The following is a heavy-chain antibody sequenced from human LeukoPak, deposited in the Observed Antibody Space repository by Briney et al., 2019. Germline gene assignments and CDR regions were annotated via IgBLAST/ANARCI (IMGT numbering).Heavy chain of an antibody. Sequence: GGSLRLSCAASGFTFSDYYMSWIRQAPGKGLEWISYISSSGSTIYYADSVKGRFTMSRDNAKSSLYLQVSSLRAEDTAIYYCARRRDYFDYWGQGTLVTVSS. CDR3: ARRRDYFDY. CDR2: ISSSGSTI. CDR1: GFTFSDYY. V-gene: IGHV3-11*01. J-gene: IGHJ4*02.